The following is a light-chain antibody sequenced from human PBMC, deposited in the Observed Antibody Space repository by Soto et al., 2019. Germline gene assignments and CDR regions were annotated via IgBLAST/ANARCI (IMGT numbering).Light chain of an antibody. V-gene: IGKV1-8*01. CDR3: QQYYSYPFT. Sequence: AIRMTQSPSSFSASTGDRVTITCRASQGISSYLAWYQQKPGNAPKLLIYAAATLQSGVPSRFSGSGSGTDFTLTISCLQSEDFATYYCQQYYSYPFTFGGGTKVDIK. CDR1: QGISSY. CDR2: AAA. J-gene: IGKJ4*01.